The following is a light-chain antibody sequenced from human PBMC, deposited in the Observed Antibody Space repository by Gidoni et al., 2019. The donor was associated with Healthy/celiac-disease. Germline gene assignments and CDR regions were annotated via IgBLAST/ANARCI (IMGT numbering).Light chain of an antibody. Sequence: DIQLTQSPSFLSASVGDRVTITCRASQGISSYLAWYQQKPVKAPKLLIYAASTFQSGVPSRFSGSGSGTEFTLTISSLQPEDFATYYCQQLNSYPFTFGGGTKVEIK. CDR1: QGISSY. CDR3: QQLNSYPFT. CDR2: AAS. V-gene: IGKV1-9*01. J-gene: IGKJ4*01.